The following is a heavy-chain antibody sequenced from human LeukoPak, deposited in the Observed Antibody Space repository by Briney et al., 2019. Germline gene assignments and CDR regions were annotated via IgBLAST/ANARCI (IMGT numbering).Heavy chain of an antibody. J-gene: IGHJ3*02. CDR1: GFTVSSNY. CDR3: TSWCSGSSCPGPDAFDI. V-gene: IGHV3-49*04. CDR2: IRSKAYGGTT. Sequence: GGSLRLSCAASGFTVSSNYMSWVRQAPGKGLEWVGFIRSKAYGGTTEYAASVKGRFTISRDDSKSIAYLQMNSLKTEDTAVYYCTSWCSGSSCPGPDAFDIWGQGTMVTVSS. D-gene: IGHD6-13*01.